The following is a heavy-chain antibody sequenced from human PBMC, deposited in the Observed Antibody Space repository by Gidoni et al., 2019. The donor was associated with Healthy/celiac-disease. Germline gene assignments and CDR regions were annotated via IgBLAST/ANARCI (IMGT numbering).Heavy chain of an antibody. CDR1: GYSFTSYW. CDR3: ARQTGIAAAGTFYYYGMDV. D-gene: IGHD6-13*01. J-gene: IGHJ6*02. V-gene: IGHV5-51*01. Sequence: EVQLVQSGAEVKKPGESLKISCKGSGYSFTSYWIGWVRQMPGKGLEWMGIIYPGDSDTRYSPSFQGQVTISADKSISTAYLQWSSLKASDTAMYYCARQTGIAAAGTFYYYGMDVCSQGTTVTVSS. CDR2: IYPGDSDT.